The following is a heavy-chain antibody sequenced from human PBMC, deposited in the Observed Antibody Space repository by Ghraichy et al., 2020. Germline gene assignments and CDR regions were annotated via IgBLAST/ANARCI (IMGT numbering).Heavy chain of an antibody. CDR3: ARTGSSSNYNPSSHSDYGM. CDR1: GGYISTYY. Sequence: SETLSLTCSLSGGYISTYYWSWVRQSPGKGLEWIGCIFDSGNTRYNPSLESRVTISRDTAKSQFSLRLQSVTPADAAVYYCARTGSSSNYNPSSHSDYGM. CDR2: IFDSGNT. J-gene: IGHJ6*01. V-gene: IGHV4-59*01. D-gene: IGHD3-22*01.